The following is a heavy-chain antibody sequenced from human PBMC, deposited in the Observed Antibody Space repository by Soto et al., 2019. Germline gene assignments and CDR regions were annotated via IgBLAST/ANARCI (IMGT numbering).Heavy chain of an antibody. CDR2: IYYSGST. V-gene: IGHV4-59*01. J-gene: IGHJ6*03. CDR1: GGSISSYY. Sequence: QVQLQESGPGLVKPSETLSLTCTVSGGSISSYYWSWIRQPPGKGLEWIGYIYYSGSTNYNPSLKRRVTISVDTSKNQFSLKLSSVTAADTAVYYCARDVVVPAATDYYYYYYMDVWGKGTTVTVSS. CDR3: ARDVVVPAATDYYYYYYMDV. D-gene: IGHD2-2*01.